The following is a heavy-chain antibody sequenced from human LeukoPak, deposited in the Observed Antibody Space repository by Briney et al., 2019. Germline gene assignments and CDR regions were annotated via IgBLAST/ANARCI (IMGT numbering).Heavy chain of an antibody. V-gene: IGHV3-30-3*01. CDR2: ISYDGSNK. Sequence: GRSLRLSCAASGFTFSSYAMHWVRQAPGKGLEWVAVISYDGSNKYYADSVKGRFTVSRDNAKNSLYLQMNSLRAEDTAVYYCARVAVAGTSGMDVWGQGTTVTVSS. J-gene: IGHJ6*02. CDR3: ARVAVAGTSGMDV. D-gene: IGHD6-19*01. CDR1: GFTFSSYA.